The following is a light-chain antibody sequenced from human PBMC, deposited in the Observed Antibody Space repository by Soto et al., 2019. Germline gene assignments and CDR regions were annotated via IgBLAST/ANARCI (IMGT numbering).Light chain of an antibody. Sequence: EIVLTQSPATLSVSPGERATLSCRASQSVSSSLAWYQHKPGQAPRLLIYAASTRAAGVPIRFSGSGSGTGFTLTIDSVQSEDLAVYYCQQYNKWPPFTFGQGTKVDIK. CDR2: AAS. V-gene: IGKV3-15*01. CDR1: QSVSSS. J-gene: IGKJ2*01. CDR3: QQYNKWPPFT.